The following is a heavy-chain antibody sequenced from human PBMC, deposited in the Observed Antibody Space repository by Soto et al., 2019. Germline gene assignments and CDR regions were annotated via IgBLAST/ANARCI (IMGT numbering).Heavy chain of an antibody. J-gene: IGHJ6*02. CDR2: ISYDGSNK. D-gene: IGHD2-21*02. CDR3: ARESCGGDCYLYYYGMDV. V-gene: IGHV3-30-3*01. CDR1: VFTFSSYA. Sequence: QAWWSLRLSCAASVFTFSSYAMHWFRQAPGKGLEWVAVISYDGSNKYYADSVKGRFTISRDNSKNTLYLQMNSLRAEDTAVYYCARESCGGDCYLYYYGMDVWGQGTTVTVS.